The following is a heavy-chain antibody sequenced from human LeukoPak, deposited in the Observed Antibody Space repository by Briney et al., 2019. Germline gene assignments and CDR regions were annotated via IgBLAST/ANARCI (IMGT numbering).Heavy chain of an antibody. CDR2: ISYSGST. J-gene: IGHJ4*02. D-gene: IGHD5/OR15-5a*01. V-gene: IGHV4-59*01. Sequence: SETLSLTCTVSGGSISSYCWSWIRQPPGKGLEWIGYISYSGSTNYNPSLKSRVAISVDTSKNRFSLRLSSVTAADTAVYYCARGGPSLGVDYWGQGTLVTVSS. CDR1: GGSISSYC. CDR3: ARGGPSLGVDY.